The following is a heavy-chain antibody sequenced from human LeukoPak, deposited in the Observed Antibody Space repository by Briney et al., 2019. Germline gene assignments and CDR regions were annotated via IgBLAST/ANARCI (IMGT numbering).Heavy chain of an antibody. V-gene: IGHV4-31*03. CDR1: CGSISSSSYY. Sequence: PSETLSLTCTVSCGSISSSSYYWGWIRQLPGKGLEWLGYIYYTGSTYYNPSLESRVTISVDTSKTQFSLKLTYVPAADSAVYYGGRSGQLSRIDYWGQGTLVTVSS. CDR2: IYYTGST. CDR3: GRSGQLSRIDY. D-gene: IGHD5-24*01. J-gene: IGHJ4*02.